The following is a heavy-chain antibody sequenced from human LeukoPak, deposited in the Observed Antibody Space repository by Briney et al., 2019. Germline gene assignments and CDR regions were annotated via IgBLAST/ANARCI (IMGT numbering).Heavy chain of an antibody. Sequence: GGSLRLSCAASGFTFDDYAMHWVRQAPGKGLEWVSGISWNSGSIGYADSVKGRFTISRDNAKNSLYLQMNSLRAEDTALYYCAKANFLEMATPGDYWGQGTLVTVSS. J-gene: IGHJ4*02. CDR3: AKANFLEMATPGDY. V-gene: IGHV3-9*01. CDR1: GFTFDDYA. D-gene: IGHD5-24*01. CDR2: ISWNSGSI.